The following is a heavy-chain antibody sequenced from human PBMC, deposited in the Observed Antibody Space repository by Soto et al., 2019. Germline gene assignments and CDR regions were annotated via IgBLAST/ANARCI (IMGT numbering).Heavy chain of an antibody. CDR1: GFTFSSYA. Sequence: QVQLVESGGGVVQPGRSLRLSCAASGFTFSSYAMHWVRQAPGKGLEWVAVISYDGSNKYYADSVKGRFTISRDNSKNTLYLQMNSLRAEDTAVYYCAREFYSSSFLDYWGQGTLVTVSS. D-gene: IGHD6-6*01. J-gene: IGHJ4*02. CDR2: ISYDGSNK. V-gene: IGHV3-30-3*01. CDR3: AREFYSSSFLDY.